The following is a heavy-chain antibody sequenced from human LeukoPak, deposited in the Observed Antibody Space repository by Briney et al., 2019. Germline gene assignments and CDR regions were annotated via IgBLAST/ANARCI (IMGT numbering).Heavy chain of an antibody. CDR2: ISSSSSYT. CDR1: GFTFSDYY. J-gene: IGHJ4*02. CDR3: ASTIAAAGGFDY. V-gene: IGHV3-11*03. Sequence: PGGSLRLSCAASGFTFSDYYMSWIRQAPGKGLEWVSYISSSSSYTNYADSVKGRFTISRDNAKNSLYLQMNSLRAEDTAVYYCASTIAAAGGFDYWGQRTQFTVSS. D-gene: IGHD6-13*01.